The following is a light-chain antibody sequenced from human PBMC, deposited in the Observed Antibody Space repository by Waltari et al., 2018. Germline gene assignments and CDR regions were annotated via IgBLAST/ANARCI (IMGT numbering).Light chain of an antibody. CDR2: WAS. J-gene: IGKJ1*01. CDR3: QQYYSHVRT. V-gene: IGKV4-1*01. CDR1: QSVLYSSNNKNY. Sequence: DIVMTQSPDSLAVSLGERATINCKSSQSVLYSSNNKNYLAWYQQKPGKPPKLLIYWASTRESGVPDRFSGSGSGTEFTLTISSLQAEDVAVYYCQQYYSHVRTFGQGTKVEVK.